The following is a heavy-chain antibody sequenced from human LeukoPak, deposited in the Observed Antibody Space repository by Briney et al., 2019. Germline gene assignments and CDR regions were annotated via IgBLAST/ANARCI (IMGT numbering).Heavy chain of an antibody. J-gene: IGHJ4*02. V-gene: IGHV3-23*01. CDR2: SSGSGCRT. CDR3: AKDWLVRFYFDY. Sequence: GGSMRLSCAASGFTFSSYAMSWVRQAPGDGMEWVSASSGSGCRTYYAGSVKGRFTMSRDNSKNTLYLQMNSLRAEDTGVYYCAKDWLVRFYFDYWGQGTLVTVSS. D-gene: IGHD6-19*01. CDR1: GFTFSSYA.